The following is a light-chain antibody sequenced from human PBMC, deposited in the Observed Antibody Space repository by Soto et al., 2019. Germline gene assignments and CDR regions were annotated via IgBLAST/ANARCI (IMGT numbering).Light chain of an antibody. V-gene: IGLV2-14*01. CDR3: ISYTSSSTPYV. CDR2: DVA. CDR1: SSDVGRYNY. Sequence: QSALTQPASVSGSPGQSITISCTGSSSDVGRYNYVSWYQQHPGKAPKLILYDVANRPSGISDRFSGSKSGNTASLTISGLQAEDEADYYCISYTSSSTPYVFGTGTKLTVL. J-gene: IGLJ1*01.